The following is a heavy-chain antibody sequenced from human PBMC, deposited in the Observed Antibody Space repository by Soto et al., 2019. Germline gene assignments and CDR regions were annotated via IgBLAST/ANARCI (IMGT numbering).Heavy chain of an antibody. CDR2: IYYSGST. CDR3: ARGVASSSRTSLIY. Sequence: SETLSLTCTVSGDSIRSYYWSWIRQPPGKGLEWIGYIYYSGSTNYNPSLKSRVTMSIDTTKHQFSLKLSSVTAADTAIYYCARGVASSSRTSLIYWGQGALVTVS. CDR1: GDSIRSYY. D-gene: IGHD6-13*01. V-gene: IGHV4-59*01. J-gene: IGHJ4*02.